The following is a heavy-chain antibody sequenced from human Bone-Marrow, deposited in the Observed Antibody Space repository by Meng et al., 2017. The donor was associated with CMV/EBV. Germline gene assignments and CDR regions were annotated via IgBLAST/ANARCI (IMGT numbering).Heavy chain of an antibody. CDR1: GGTFSTYA. D-gene: IGHD1-26*01. CDR2: IIPILGAA. V-gene: IGHV1-69*10. Sequence: SVKVSCKASGGTFSTYAISWLRQAPGQGLEWMGGIIPILGAANYALKFQGRVTITADKSTSTAYMDMSSLRSDDTAVYYCARFRVGADGAFDIWGQGTMVTVSS. CDR3: ARFRVGADGAFDI. J-gene: IGHJ3*02.